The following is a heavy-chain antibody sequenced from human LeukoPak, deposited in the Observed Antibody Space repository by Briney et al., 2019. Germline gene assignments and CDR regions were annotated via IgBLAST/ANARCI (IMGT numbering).Heavy chain of an antibody. J-gene: IGHJ3*02. CDR1: GFTFSDYY. CDR2: FSSSGSTI. D-gene: IGHD2-2*01. Sequence: PGGSLRLSCAASGFTFSDYYMSWIRQAPGKGLEWVSYFSSSGSTIYYADSVKGRFTISRDNAKNSLYLQMNSLRAEDTAVYYCARDIIVQRTSWDAFDIWGQGTMVTVSS. V-gene: IGHV3-11*01. CDR3: ARDIIVQRTSWDAFDI.